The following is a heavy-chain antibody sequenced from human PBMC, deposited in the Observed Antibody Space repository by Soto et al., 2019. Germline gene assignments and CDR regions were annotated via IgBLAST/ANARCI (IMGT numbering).Heavy chain of an antibody. Sequence: SLRLSCAASGFTFDDYAMHWVRQAPGKGLEWASGISWNSGNIGYADSVKGRFTISRDNAKNSLYLQMNSLRAEDTALYYCAKAHRYNWNPDAFDIWGQGTMVTVS. J-gene: IGHJ3*02. CDR1: GFTFDDYA. D-gene: IGHD1-20*01. V-gene: IGHV3-9*01. CDR3: AKAHRYNWNPDAFDI. CDR2: ISWNSGNI.